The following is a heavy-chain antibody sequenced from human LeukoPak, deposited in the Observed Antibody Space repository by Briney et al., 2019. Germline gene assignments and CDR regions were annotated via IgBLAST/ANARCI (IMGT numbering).Heavy chain of an antibody. V-gene: IGHV1-3*01. CDR3: ARGLYCGGDCYSPWFDP. J-gene: IGHJ5*02. D-gene: IGHD2-21*02. CDR2: INAGNGNT. CDR1: GYTFTSYY. Sequence: ASVKVSCKASGYTFTSYYMHWVRQAPGQRLEWMGWINAGNGNTKYSQKFQGRVTITRDTSASTAYMELSSLRSEDTAVYYCARGLYCGGDCYSPWFDPWGQGTLVTVSS.